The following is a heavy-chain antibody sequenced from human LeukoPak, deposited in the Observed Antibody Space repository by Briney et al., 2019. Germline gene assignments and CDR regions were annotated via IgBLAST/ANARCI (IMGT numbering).Heavy chain of an antibody. D-gene: IGHD7-27*01. CDR1: GDSVSSNSAA. CDR3: ARDRAITGERRSHSYYFDY. J-gene: IGHJ4*02. Sequence: SQTLSLTCAISGDSVSSNSAAWNWIRQSPSRGLEWLGRTYYRSKWYNDYAVSVKSRITINPDTSKNQFSLQLNSVTPEDTAVYYCARDRAITGERRSHSYYFDYWGQGTLVTVSS. CDR2: TYYRSKWYN. V-gene: IGHV6-1*01.